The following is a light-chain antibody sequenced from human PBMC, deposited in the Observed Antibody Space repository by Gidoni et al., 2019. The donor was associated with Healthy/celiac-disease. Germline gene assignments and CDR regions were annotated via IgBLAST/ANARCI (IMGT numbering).Light chain of an antibody. CDR3: QQYYSTPWT. J-gene: IGKJ1*01. CDR2: CAS. V-gene: IGKV4-1*01. Sequence: LVMTESTDSLAVSLGQSATLNCKSTQSVLYSYNNKNYLAWYQQKPGQPPKLLIYCASTRESGVPDRFSGSGSGTDFTLTISSLQAEDLAVYYCQQYYSTPWTFGQGTKVEIK. CDR1: QSVLYSYNNKNY.